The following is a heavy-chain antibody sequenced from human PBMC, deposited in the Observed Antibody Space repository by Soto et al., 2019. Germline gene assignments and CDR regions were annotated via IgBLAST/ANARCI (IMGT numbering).Heavy chain of an antibody. CDR1: GGTFGRYT. V-gene: IGHV1-69*16. CDR2: ILPVLGNT. D-gene: IGHD3-9*01. CDR3: ARGCVVLTGTSAPFAH. Sequence: QVQLVQSGPQVKKPGSSVKVSCTASGGTFGRYTISWVRQAPGQGLEWMGGILPVLGNTNVAQRFQDRLTFTADESTSTAFLELSSLRPEDTAVYYSARGCVVLTGTSAPFAHWGQGILVTVSS. J-gene: IGHJ4*02.